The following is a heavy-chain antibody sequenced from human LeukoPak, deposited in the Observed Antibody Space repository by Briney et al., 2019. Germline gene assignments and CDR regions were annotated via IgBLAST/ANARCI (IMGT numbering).Heavy chain of an antibody. CDR2: IRCDGSNK. CDR1: GFTFSSYG. CDR3: ASAKHYDFWSGHKSGFDP. V-gene: IGHV3-30*02. J-gene: IGHJ5*02. D-gene: IGHD3-3*01. Sequence: GGSLRLSCAASGFTFSSYGMHWVRQAPGKGLEWVAFIRCDGSNKYYADSVKGRFTISRDNSKNTLYLQMSSLRAEDTAVYYCASAKHYDFWSGHKSGFDPWGQGTLVTVSS.